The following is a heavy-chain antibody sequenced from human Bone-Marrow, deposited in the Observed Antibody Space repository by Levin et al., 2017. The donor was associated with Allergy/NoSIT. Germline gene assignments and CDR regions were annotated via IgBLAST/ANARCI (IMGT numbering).Heavy chain of an antibody. CDR1: GFPLNVFY. CDR2: INQDGSGA. V-gene: IGHV3-7*02. D-gene: IGHD3-16*01. Sequence: LSLTCAASGFPLNVFYMSWVRQAPGKGLEWVANINQDGSGAYYVDSVRGRFTISRDNAKNSLYLQMNSLRAEDTALYYCGRWNGGFDYWGQGSLVIVSS. CDR3: GRWNGGFDY. J-gene: IGHJ4*02.